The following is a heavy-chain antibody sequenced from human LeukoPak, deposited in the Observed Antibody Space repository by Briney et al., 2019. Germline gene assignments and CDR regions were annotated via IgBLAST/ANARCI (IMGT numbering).Heavy chain of an antibody. J-gene: IGHJ6*03. CDR2: IYSSGRT. Sequence: SETLSLTCTVSGDSISSGSYYWSWIRQPAGEGLEWIGRIYSSGRTHYSPSLKSRVAISVDTSKNRFSLRLSSVTAADTAVYYCARQGCSGGSCYFFYYYYYYMDVWGKGTTVTISS. D-gene: IGHD2-15*01. V-gene: IGHV4-61*02. CDR3: ARQGCSGGSCYFFYYYYYYMDV. CDR1: GDSISSGSYY.